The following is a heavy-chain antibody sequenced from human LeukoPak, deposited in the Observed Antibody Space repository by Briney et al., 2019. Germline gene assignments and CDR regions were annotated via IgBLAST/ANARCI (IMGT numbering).Heavy chain of an antibody. CDR1: GYTFTGNY. D-gene: IGHD3-3*01. CDR2: INPYSGGT. Sequence: ASVKVSCKASGYTFTGNYMHWVRQAPGQGLEWMGRINPYSGGTNYAQKFQGRVTMTRDTSISTAYMELSSLTSDDTAVYYCAREEIYDLWGQGTLVTVSS. V-gene: IGHV1-2*06. CDR3: AREEIYDL. J-gene: IGHJ4*02.